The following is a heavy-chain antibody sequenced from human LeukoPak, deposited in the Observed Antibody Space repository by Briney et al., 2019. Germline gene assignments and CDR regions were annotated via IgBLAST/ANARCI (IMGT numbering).Heavy chain of an antibody. J-gene: IGHJ6*03. D-gene: IGHD6-19*01. CDR3: ARGQSYYYYMGV. CDR1: GFTFSSYA. CDR2: ISGSGGYT. V-gene: IGHV3-23*01. Sequence: GGTLRLSCAASGFTFSSYAMSWVRQAPGKGLEWVSAISGSGGYTYYADSVKGRLTISRDNSKNTLYLQMSSLRDEDAAVYYCARGQSYYYYMGVWGKGTTVTISS.